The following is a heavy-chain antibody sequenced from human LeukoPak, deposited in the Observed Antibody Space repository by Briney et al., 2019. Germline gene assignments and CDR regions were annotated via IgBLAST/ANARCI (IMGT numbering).Heavy chain of an antibody. Sequence: QTGGSLKLSCAASGFTFSNFAMHWVRQASGKGLEWVGRIRSKANNYATEYAASVKGRFTISRDDSKNTAYLQMNSLKTEDTAVYYCTTRNYYDTSGYPQDYFDHWGQGTLVTVPS. CDR3: TTRNYYDTSGYPQDYFDH. J-gene: IGHJ4*02. V-gene: IGHV3-73*01. D-gene: IGHD3-22*01. CDR2: IRSKANNYAT. CDR1: GFTFSNFA.